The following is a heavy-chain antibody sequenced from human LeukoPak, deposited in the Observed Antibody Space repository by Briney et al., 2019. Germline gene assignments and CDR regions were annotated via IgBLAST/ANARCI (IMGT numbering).Heavy chain of an antibody. J-gene: IGHJ4*02. CDR1: GFTFSSYA. V-gene: IGHV3-23*01. D-gene: IGHD1-26*01. CDR3: AKVGLGELFDY. Sequence: GGSLRLSCAASGFTFSSYAMSWVRQAPGKGLEWVSAIGGSGGSTYYADSVKGRFTISGDNSKNTLYLQMNSLRAEDTAVYYCAKVGLGELFDYWGQGTLVTVSS. CDR2: IGGSGGST.